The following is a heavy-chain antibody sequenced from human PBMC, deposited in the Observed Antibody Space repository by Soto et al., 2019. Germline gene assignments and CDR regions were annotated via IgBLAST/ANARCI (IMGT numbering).Heavy chain of an antibody. CDR3: AKEGDYDTLTGLWYCDY. CDR2: ISGSGGST. J-gene: IGHJ4*02. V-gene: IGHV3-23*01. CDR1: GFTFSSYA. Sequence: EVQLLESGGGLVQPGGSLRLSCAASGFTFSSYAMSWVRQAPGKGLEWVSAISGSGGSTYYADSVKGRFTISRDNSKNXLYLQMNSLRAEDTAVYYCAKEGDYDTLTGLWYCDYWGQGTLVTVSS. D-gene: IGHD3-9*01.